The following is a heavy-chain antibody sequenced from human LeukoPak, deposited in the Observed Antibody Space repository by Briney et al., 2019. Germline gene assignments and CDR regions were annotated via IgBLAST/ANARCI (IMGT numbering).Heavy chain of an antibody. Sequence: ASVKVSCKASGYTFTSYGISWVRQAPGQGLEWMGWISAYNGNTNYAQKLQGRVTMTTDTSTSTAYMELRSLRSDDTAVYYCASQSSGWFSPHGSWFDPWGRGTLVTVSS. J-gene: IGHJ5*02. CDR2: ISAYNGNT. CDR3: ASQSSGWFSPHGSWFDP. CDR1: GYTFTSYG. D-gene: IGHD6-19*01. V-gene: IGHV1-18*01.